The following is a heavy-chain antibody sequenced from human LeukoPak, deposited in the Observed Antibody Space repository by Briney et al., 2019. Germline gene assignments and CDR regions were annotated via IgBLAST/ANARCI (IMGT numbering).Heavy chain of an antibody. CDR1: GYSFTSYW. CDR2: IYPGDSDT. V-gene: IGHV5-51*01. CDR3: ARGPPGPDYGDYFDS. Sequence: GESLKISCKGSGYSFTSYWIGWVRQLPGKGLEWMGIIYPGDSDTRYSPSFQGQVTISADKSISTAYLQWSSLSSEDTAVYYCARGPPGPDYGDYFDSWGQGTLVTVSS. J-gene: IGHJ4*02. D-gene: IGHD4-17*01.